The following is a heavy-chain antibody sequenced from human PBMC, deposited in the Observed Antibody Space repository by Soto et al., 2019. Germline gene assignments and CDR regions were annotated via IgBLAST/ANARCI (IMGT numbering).Heavy chain of an antibody. CDR3: ARGWYGDY. CDR1: GYTFTSYG. Sequence: QVHLVQSGAEVKKPGASVKVSCKASGYTFTSYGITWVRQAPGQGLEWMGWISAHNGNTDYAQKLQGRVIVTRDTSTSTAYMELRSLISDDTAVYYCARGWYGDYWGPGALVTVSS. D-gene: IGHD2-15*01. V-gene: IGHV1-18*01. J-gene: IGHJ4*02. CDR2: ISAHNGNT.